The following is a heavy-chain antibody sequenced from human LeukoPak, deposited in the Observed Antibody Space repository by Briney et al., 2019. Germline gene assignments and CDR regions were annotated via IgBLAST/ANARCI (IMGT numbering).Heavy chain of an antibody. Sequence: ASVRVSCKASGYTFNGYYTHWVRQAPGQGLEWMGLINPNSGGTKYAQKFQGRVTMTRDTSTSTVYMELSSLRSEDTAVYYCARDGYDFWSGFPRSFSDHQTVMDVWGKGTTVTVSS. D-gene: IGHD3-3*01. CDR2: INPNSGGT. CDR3: ARDGYDFWSGFPRSFSDHQTVMDV. V-gene: IGHV1-2*02. J-gene: IGHJ6*04. CDR1: GYTFNGYY.